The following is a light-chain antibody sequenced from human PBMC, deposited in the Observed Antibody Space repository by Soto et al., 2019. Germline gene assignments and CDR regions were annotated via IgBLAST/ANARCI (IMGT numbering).Light chain of an antibody. CDR2: GAS. V-gene: IGKV3-15*01. J-gene: IGKJ1*01. CDR1: RSVSNR. Sequence: ENMITKSPATLSVSPGERVTFSCRASRSVSNRLAWYQHKPGQAPRLLISGASTGATGIPPRFSGSGSGTEFTLTVDSLQSEDIAVYYCQQYNNGPPWTFGQGTKVDI. CDR3: QQYNNGPPWT.